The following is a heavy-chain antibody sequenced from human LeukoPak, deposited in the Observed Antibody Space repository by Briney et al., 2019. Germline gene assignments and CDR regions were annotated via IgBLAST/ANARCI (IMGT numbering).Heavy chain of an antibody. J-gene: IGHJ6*03. CDR1: GGSISSYY. CDR2: IYYSGST. V-gene: IGHV4-59*01. CDR3: ARVVSSSWDYYYYMDV. Sequence: SETLSLTCTVSGGSISSYYWSWIRQPPGKGLEWIGYIYYSGSTNYNPSLKSRVTISVETSKNQFSLKLSSVTAADTAVYYCARVVSSSWDYYYYMDVWGKGTTVTISS. D-gene: IGHD6-13*01.